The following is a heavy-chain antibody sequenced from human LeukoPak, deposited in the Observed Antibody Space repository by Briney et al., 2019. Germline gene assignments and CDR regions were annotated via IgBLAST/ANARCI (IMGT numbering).Heavy chain of an antibody. J-gene: IGHJ4*02. CDR2: ISGSGGAT. D-gene: IGHD6-19*01. Sequence: SGGSLRLSCAASGFTFNTYGMSWVRQAPGKGLEWVSGISGSGGATYYADSVKGRFTVSRDDPHNTLYLQMNSVRAEDTTVYYCAKDSGWLVLLYYFDYWGQGTLVTVSS. CDR3: AKDSGWLVLLYYFDY. V-gene: IGHV3-23*01. CDR1: GFTFNTYG.